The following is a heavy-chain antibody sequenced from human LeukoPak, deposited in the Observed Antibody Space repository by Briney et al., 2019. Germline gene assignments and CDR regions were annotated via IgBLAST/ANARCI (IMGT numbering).Heavy chain of an antibody. CDR2: IIPIFGTA. Sequence: AASVKVSRKASGGTFSSYAISWVRQAPGRGLEWMGGIIPIFGTANYAQKFQGRVTITADKSTSTAYMELSSLRSEDTAVYYCASSGGHIVVVPAARGDYYYYGMDVWGQGTTVTVSS. CDR3: ASSGGHIVVVPAARGDYYYYGMDV. CDR1: GGTFSSYA. D-gene: IGHD2-2*01. V-gene: IGHV1-69*06. J-gene: IGHJ6*02.